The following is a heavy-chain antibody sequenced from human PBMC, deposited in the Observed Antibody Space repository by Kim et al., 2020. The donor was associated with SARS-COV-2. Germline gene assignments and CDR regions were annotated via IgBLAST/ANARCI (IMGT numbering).Heavy chain of an antibody. CDR3: TRGSYYDSRLRLFDP. D-gene: IGHD3-22*01. CDR1: GFTFTSYS. V-gene: IGHV3-48*02. J-gene: IGHJ5*02. CDR2: ISSSSSTI. Sequence: GGSLRLSCAASGFTFTSYSMNWVRQVPERGLEWVSYISSSSSTIYYADSVKGRFTISRDNAKNSLYLQMNSLRDEDTAVYYCTRGSYYDSRLRLFDPWGQGTLVTVSS.